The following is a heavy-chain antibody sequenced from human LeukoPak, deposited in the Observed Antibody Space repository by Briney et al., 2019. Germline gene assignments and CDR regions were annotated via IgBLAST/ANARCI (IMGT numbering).Heavy chain of an antibody. CDR3: ATLQLVSYVY. Sequence: ASVKVSCKASGYTFIHHYIHWVRQAPGQGLEWMGWINTNTGNPTYAQGFTGRFVFSLDTSVSTAYLQISSLKAEDTAVYYCATLQLVSYVYWGQGTLVTVSS. D-gene: IGHD6-6*01. V-gene: IGHV7-4-1*02. J-gene: IGHJ4*02. CDR2: INTNTGNP. CDR1: GYTFIHHY.